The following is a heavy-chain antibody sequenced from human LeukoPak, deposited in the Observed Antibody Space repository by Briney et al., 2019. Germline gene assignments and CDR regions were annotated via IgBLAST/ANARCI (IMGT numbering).Heavy chain of an antibody. J-gene: IGHJ4*02. CDR1: GYIFTSYG. V-gene: IGHV1-18*01. CDR3: ARDGLILRFLEWLLPLDY. CDR2: ISAYNGNT. Sequence: GASVKVSCKASGYIFTSYGISWVRQAPGQGLEWMGWISAYNGNTNYAQKLQGRVTMTTDTSTGTAYMELRSLRSDDTAVYYCARDGLILRFLEWLLPLDYWGQGTLVTVSS. D-gene: IGHD3-3*01.